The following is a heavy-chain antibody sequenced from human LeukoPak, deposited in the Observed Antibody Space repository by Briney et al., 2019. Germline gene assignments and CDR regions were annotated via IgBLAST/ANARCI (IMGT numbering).Heavy chain of an antibody. CDR1: GFTFSSYG. Sequence: PGGSLRLSCAASGFTFSSYGMHRVRQAPGKGLEWVAVIWYDGSNKYYADSVKGRFTISRDNSKNTLYLQMNSLRAEDTAVYYCARDGGYCSSTSCETPHYYYYGMDVWGQGTTVTVSS. J-gene: IGHJ6*02. CDR3: ARDGGYCSSTSCETPHYYYYGMDV. V-gene: IGHV3-33*01. CDR2: IWYDGSNK. D-gene: IGHD2-2*01.